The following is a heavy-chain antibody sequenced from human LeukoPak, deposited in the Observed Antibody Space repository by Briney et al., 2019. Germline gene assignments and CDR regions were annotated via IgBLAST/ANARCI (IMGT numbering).Heavy chain of an antibody. Sequence: GGSLRLSCAASGFTFSSYAMSWVRQAPGKGLEWVSAISGSAGSTYYADSVKGRFTISRDNSKNTLYLQMNSLRAEDTAVYYCAKDDHDFWSGGQLDYWGQGTLVTVSS. CDR2: ISGSAGST. CDR3: AKDDHDFWSGGQLDY. J-gene: IGHJ4*02. V-gene: IGHV3-23*01. CDR1: GFTFSSYA. D-gene: IGHD3-3*01.